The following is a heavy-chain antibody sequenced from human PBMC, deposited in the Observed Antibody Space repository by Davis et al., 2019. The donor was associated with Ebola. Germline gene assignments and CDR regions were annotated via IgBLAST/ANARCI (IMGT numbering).Heavy chain of an antibody. V-gene: IGHV3-23*01. CDR3: ARALRFLEWLLPHDAFDI. D-gene: IGHD3-3*01. CDR2: ISGSGGST. CDR1: GFTFSSYA. Sequence: GGSLRLSCAASGFTFSSYAMSWVRQAPGKGLEWVSAISGSGGSTYYADSVKGRFTISRDNSKNTLYLQMNSLRAEDTAVYYCARALRFLEWLLPHDAFDIWGQGTMVTVSS. J-gene: IGHJ3*02.